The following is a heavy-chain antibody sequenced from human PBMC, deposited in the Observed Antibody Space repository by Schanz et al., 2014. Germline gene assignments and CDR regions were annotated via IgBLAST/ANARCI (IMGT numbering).Heavy chain of an antibody. Sequence: QVQLQESGPGLVKPSQTLSLTCTVSGGSVSSGGDYWSWIRQHPGKGLEWIGFISYSGSTYYNPSLKRRVTISVDTSKNQFSLNLSSATAADTAVYYCARDRGHGDLPGDIWGQGTQVTVSS. D-gene: IGHD4-17*01. CDR2: ISYSGST. CDR1: GGSVSSGGDY. V-gene: IGHV4-31*03. CDR3: ARDRGHGDLPGDI. J-gene: IGHJ4*02.